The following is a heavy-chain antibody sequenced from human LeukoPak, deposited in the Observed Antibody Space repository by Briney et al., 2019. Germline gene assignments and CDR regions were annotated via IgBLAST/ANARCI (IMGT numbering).Heavy chain of an antibody. CDR3: AKDHGYRGFGELAAQYFDY. Sequence: GGSLRLSCAASGFTFSSYGMHWVRQAPGKGLEWVAVIWYDGSNKYYADSVKGRFTISRDNSENTLYLQMNSLRAEDTAVYYCAKDHGYRGFGELAAQYFDYWGQGTLVTVSS. CDR2: IWYDGSNK. CDR1: GFTFSSYG. J-gene: IGHJ4*02. V-gene: IGHV3-33*06. D-gene: IGHD3-10*01.